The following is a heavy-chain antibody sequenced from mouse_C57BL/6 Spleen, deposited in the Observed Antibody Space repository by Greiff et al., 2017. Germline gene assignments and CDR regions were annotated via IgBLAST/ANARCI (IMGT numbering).Heavy chain of an antibody. CDR3: ASRGYYFDY. CDR2: ISSGSSTI. Sequence: EVKLMESGGGLVKPGGSLKLSCAASGFTFSDYGMHWVRQAPEKGLEWVAYISSGSSTIYYADTVKGRFTISRDNAKNTLFLQMTSLRSEDTAMYYCASRGYYFDYWGQGTTLTVSS. V-gene: IGHV5-17*01. J-gene: IGHJ2*01. D-gene: IGHD1-1*02. CDR1: GFTFSDYG.